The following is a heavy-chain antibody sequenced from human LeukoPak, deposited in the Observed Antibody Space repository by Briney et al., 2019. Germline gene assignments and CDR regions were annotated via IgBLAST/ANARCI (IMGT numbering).Heavy chain of an antibody. CDR3: ARVALTIFGVVTPYPTTFDY. V-gene: IGHV1-8*03. Sequence: ASVKVSCKASGYTFTSYDINWVRQATGQGLEWMGWMNPNSGNTGYAQKFQGRVTITRNTSISTAYMELSSLRSEDTAVYYCARVALTIFGVVTPYPTTFDYWGQGTLVTVSS. D-gene: IGHD3-3*01. J-gene: IGHJ4*02. CDR1: GYTFTSYD. CDR2: MNPNSGNT.